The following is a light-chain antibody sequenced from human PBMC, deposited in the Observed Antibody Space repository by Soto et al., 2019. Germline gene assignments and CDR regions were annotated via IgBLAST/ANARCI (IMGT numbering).Light chain of an antibody. CDR3: CSYAGSYTHV. Sequence: QSALTQPRSVSGCPGQSVTISCTGTSSDVGGYNYVSWYQQHPGKAPKLMIYDVSKRPSGVPDRFSGSKSGNTASLTISGLQAEDEADYYCCSYAGSYTHVFGTGTKVTAL. CDR2: DVS. V-gene: IGLV2-11*01. CDR1: SSDVGGYNY. J-gene: IGLJ1*01.